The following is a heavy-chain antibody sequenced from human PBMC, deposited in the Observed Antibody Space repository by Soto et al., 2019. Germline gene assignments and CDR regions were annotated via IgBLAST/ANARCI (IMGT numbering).Heavy chain of an antibody. CDR1: GFTFSSNS. D-gene: IGHD6-13*01. V-gene: IGHV3-21*01. CDR2: ISSSSSYI. J-gene: IGHJ4*02. CDR3: ARVSSSWFHFDY. Sequence: EVQLVESGGGLVKPGGSLRLSCAASGFTFSSNSMNWVRQAPGKGLEWVSYISSSSSYIYYADSLKGRFTISRDNAKNSLYLQMNSLRADDTAVYYCARVSSSWFHFDYWGQGTLVTVSS.